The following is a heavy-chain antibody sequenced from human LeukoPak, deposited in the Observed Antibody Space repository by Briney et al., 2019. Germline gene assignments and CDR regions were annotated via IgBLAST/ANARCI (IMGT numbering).Heavy chain of an antibody. D-gene: IGHD6-6*01. CDR2: IGSGGDT. V-gene: IGHV3-13*01. Sequence: GSLRLSCAASGFTFSRYDIHWVRQAAGKGLEWVSGIGSGGDTYYPGSMEGRFTISRENAKNSVYLQISSLGVGDAAVYYCARTVLIAARQGYFDYWGQGTLVTVSS. CDR1: GFTFSRYD. J-gene: IGHJ4*02. CDR3: ARTVLIAARQGYFDY.